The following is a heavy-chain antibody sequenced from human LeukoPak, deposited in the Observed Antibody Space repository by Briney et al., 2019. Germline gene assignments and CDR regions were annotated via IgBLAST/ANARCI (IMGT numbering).Heavy chain of an antibody. CDR1: GFAFSGYT. D-gene: IGHD4-17*01. V-gene: IGHV3-21*01. Sequence: GGSLRLSCVASGFAFSGYTMNWVRQAPGKGLEWVSSISSSSSYIYYADSVKGRFTISRDNAKNSLYLQMNSLRAEDTAVYYCARDSDGVGTFDYWGQGTLVTVSS. CDR2: ISSSSSYI. J-gene: IGHJ4*02. CDR3: ARDSDGVGTFDY.